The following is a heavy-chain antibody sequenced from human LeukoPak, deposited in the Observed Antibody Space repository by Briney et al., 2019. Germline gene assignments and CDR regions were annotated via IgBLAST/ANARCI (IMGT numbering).Heavy chain of an antibody. D-gene: IGHD3-3*01. Sequence: SETLSLTCTVSGGSISSSSYYWGWLRQPPGRGLEWIGSIYYSGSTYYNPSLKSRVTISVDTSKNQFSLTLSSVTAADTAVYYCARLVYDFWSGLIDYWGQGTLVTVSS. CDR1: GGSISSSSYY. CDR3: ARLVYDFWSGLIDY. J-gene: IGHJ4*02. V-gene: IGHV4-39*01. CDR2: IYYSGST.